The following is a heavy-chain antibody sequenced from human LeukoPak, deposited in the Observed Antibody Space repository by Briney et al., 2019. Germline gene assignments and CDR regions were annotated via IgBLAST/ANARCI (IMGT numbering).Heavy chain of an antibody. Sequence: GGSLRLSCAASGFIISSYWMSWVRQAPGKGLEWVANIKQDGSEKYYVDSVKGRFTISRGNAKNSLYLQMSSLRADDMAVYYCATLVATTRFDYWGQGTLVTVSS. J-gene: IGHJ4*02. CDR3: ATLVATTRFDY. CDR2: IKQDGSEK. V-gene: IGHV3-7*01. CDR1: GFIISSYW. D-gene: IGHD5-12*01.